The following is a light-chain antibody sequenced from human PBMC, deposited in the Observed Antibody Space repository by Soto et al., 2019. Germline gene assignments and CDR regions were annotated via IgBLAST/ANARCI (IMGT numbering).Light chain of an antibody. Sequence: QSVLTQPPSASGTPGQRVAISCSGSSSNIGSNTVNWYQQLPGTAPKVLIYSNNQRPSGVPDRFSGSKSGTSDSLAISGLQSEDEADYSCAAWDDGLNGFWVFGTGTKVTVL. CDR2: SNN. V-gene: IGLV1-44*01. J-gene: IGLJ1*01. CDR3: AAWDDGLNGFWV. CDR1: SSNIGSNT.